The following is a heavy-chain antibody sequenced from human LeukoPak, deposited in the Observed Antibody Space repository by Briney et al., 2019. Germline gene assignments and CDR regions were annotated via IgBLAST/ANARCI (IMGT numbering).Heavy chain of an antibody. CDR1: RFTFSTYW. Sequence: PGGSLRLSCAAFRFTFSTYWMTWVRQAPGKGLERVANIKQDGSERYYVDSVKGRFTISRDNAKNLLYLQMNSLRAEDTAVYYCARVRAGLQPVPYDYWGQGTLVTVSS. CDR3: ARVRAGLQPVPYDY. CDR2: IKQDGSER. V-gene: IGHV3-7*03. D-gene: IGHD6-6*01. J-gene: IGHJ4*02.